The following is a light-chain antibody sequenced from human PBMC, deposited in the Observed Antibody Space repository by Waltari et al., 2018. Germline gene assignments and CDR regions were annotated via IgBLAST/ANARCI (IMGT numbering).Light chain of an antibody. CDR3: QHYVRLPAT. Sequence: EIVLTQSPGTLSLSPGERATLSCRASQSVGRTLAWYQQKPGQAPRLLIYGASNRATGIPDRFSGSGSGTDLSLTISRLEPEDFAVFYCQHYVRLPATFGQGTKVEIK. CDR2: GAS. V-gene: IGKV3-20*01. J-gene: IGKJ1*01. CDR1: QSVGRT.